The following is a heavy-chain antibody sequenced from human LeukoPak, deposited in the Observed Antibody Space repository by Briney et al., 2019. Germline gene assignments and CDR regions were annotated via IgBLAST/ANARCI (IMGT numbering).Heavy chain of an antibody. CDR3: ARDQVDIVATSYSLDY. J-gene: IGHJ4*02. Sequence: ASVKVSCKASGYTFTGYYMHWVRQAPGQGLEWMGWINPNSGGTNYAQKFQGRVTTTRDTSISTAYMELSRLRSDDTAVYYCARDQVDIVATSYSLDYWGQGTLVTVSS. D-gene: IGHD5-12*01. V-gene: IGHV1-2*02. CDR1: GYTFTGYY. CDR2: INPNSGGT.